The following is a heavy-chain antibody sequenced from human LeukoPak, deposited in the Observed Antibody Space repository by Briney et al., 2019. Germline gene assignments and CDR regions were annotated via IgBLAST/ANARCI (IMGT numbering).Heavy chain of an antibody. V-gene: IGHV3-30*04. CDR2: ISYDGSNK. D-gene: IGHD6-13*01. Sequence: GGSLKLPCAASGFTFSSYAMHWVRQAPGKGLEWVAVISYDGSNKYYADSVKGRFTISRDNSKNTLYLQMNSLRAEDTAVYYCASAPNSSSWYYYYYGMDVWGQGTTVTVSS. J-gene: IGHJ6*02. CDR1: GFTFSSYA. CDR3: ASAPNSSSWYYYYYGMDV.